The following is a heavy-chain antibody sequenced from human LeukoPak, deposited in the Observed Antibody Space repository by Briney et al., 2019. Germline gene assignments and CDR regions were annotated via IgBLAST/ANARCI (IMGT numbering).Heavy chain of an antibody. Sequence: PSETLSLTCTVSGGSINSYYWSWIRQGKGLEWIGYIYYTGSTNYNPSLKSRVTISVDTSKTYFSLKVTSLTAADTAVYYCARFMVRGVHRAFDIWGQGTMVTVSS. CDR2: IYYTGST. D-gene: IGHD3-10*01. J-gene: IGHJ3*02. CDR3: ARFMVRGVHRAFDI. V-gene: IGHV4-59*01. CDR1: GGSINSYY.